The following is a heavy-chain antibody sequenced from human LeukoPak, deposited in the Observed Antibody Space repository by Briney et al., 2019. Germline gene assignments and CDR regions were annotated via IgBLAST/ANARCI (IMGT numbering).Heavy chain of an antibody. CDR2: IYGSGST. CDR1: GGSISSGTYY. J-gene: IGHJ3*01. V-gene: IGHV4-61*02. Sequence: SQTLSLTCTVSGGSISSGTYYWSWIRQPAGKELEWIGRIYGSGSTNYNPSLKSRVTISLETSKNHFSLKLSSVTAADTAVYYCAGLADSVGATMYTFNVWGQGTMVTVSS. CDR3: AGLADSVGATMYTFNV. D-gene: IGHD1-26*01.